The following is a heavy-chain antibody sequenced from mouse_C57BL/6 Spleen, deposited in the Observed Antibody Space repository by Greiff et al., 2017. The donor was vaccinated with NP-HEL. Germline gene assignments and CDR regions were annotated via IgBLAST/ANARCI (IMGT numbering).Heavy chain of an antibody. CDR2: ISYDGSN. CDR1: GYSITSGYY. J-gene: IGHJ4*01. V-gene: IGHV3-6*01. Sequence: DVKLQESGPGLVKPSQSLSLTCSVTGYSITSGYYWNWIRQFPGNKLEWMGYISYDGSNNYNPSLKNRISITRDTSKNQFFLKLNSVTTEDTATYYCARYGSYAMDYWGQGTSVTVSS. CDR3: ARYGSYAMDY. D-gene: IGHD2-1*01.